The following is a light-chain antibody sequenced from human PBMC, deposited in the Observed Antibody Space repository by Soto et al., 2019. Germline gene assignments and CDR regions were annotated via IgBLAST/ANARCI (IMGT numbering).Light chain of an antibody. J-gene: IGKJ5*01. V-gene: IGKV3-11*01. Sequence: EIVLTQSPVTLSLSPGERATLSCRASQSVRTYLAWYQVKPGQAPRLLIYDASSRASGVPARFSGSGSGTDFTLTISSLEPEDFALYYCQQRNSWPPITVGQGTRREIK. CDR1: QSVRTY. CDR3: QQRNSWPPIT. CDR2: DAS.